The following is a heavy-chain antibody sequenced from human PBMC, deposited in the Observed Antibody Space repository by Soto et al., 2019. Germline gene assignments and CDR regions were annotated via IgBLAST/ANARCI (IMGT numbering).Heavy chain of an antibody. CDR2: ISANDVGT. CDR1: GFTLRNYA. Sequence: GGSLRLSCEASGFTLRNYAMTWIRQAPGKGLEWVSLISANDVGTYYAESVKTRFTISTDQSRNTVYLQMDSLRADDTAIYYCAKAKNDYNWDNRPSFEYWCQGTLVTVFS. J-gene: IGHJ4*02. D-gene: IGHD1-20*01. V-gene: IGHV3-23*01. CDR3: AKAKNDYNWDNRPSFEY.